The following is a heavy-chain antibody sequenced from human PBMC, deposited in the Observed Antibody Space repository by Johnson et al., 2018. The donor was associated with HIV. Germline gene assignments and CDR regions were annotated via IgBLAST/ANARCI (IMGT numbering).Heavy chain of an antibody. V-gene: IGHV3-30*02. Sequence: QEKLVESGGGVVQPGGSLRLSCAASGFTVSSNYMSWVRQAPGKGLEWVAFIRYDGSNKYYADSVKGRFTISRDNSKNTLYLQMNSLRAEDTAVYYCAKASNYYDSSRHAFDIWGQGTMVTVSS. J-gene: IGHJ3*02. CDR3: AKASNYYDSSRHAFDI. CDR2: IRYDGSNK. CDR1: GFTVSSNY. D-gene: IGHD3-22*01.